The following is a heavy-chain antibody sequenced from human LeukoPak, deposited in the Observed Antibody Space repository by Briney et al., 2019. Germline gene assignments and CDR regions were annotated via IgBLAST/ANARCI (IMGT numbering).Heavy chain of an antibody. CDR1: GYTFTGYY. V-gene: IGHV1-2*06. CDR3: ARDLRRDCSGGSCYIRDY. Sequence: ASVKVSCKASGYTFTGYYMHWLRQAPGQGLEWMGRINPNSGGTNYAQKFQGRVTMTRDTSISTAYMELSRLRSDDTAVYYCARDLRRDCSGGSCYIRDYWGQGTLVTVSS. D-gene: IGHD2-15*01. J-gene: IGHJ4*02. CDR2: INPNSGGT.